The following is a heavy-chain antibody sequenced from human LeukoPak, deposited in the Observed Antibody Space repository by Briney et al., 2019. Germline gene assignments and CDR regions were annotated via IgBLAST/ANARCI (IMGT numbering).Heavy chain of an antibody. Sequence: GGSLRLSCVVSGLSLSTYWMSWVRQAPGKGLEWVANIKQDGSEKYYVDSVKGRFTISRDNAKNSLYLQMNSLRAEDTAVYYCARGSYSSSTKIDYWGQGTLVTVSS. CDR2: IKQDGSEK. CDR3: ARGSYSSSTKIDY. CDR1: GLSLSTYW. J-gene: IGHJ4*02. V-gene: IGHV3-7*01. D-gene: IGHD6-6*01.